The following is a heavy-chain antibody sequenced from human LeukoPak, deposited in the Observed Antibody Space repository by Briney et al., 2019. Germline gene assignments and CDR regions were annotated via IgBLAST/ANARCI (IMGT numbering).Heavy chain of an antibody. V-gene: IGHV4-38-2*02. D-gene: IGHD6-6*01. CDR3: ARTYSSSSKDYYYMDV. CDR2: IYHSGST. J-gene: IGHJ6*03. CDR1: GYSISSGYY. Sequence: SETLSLTCTVSGYSISSGYYWGWIRQPPGKGLEWIGSIYHSGSTYYNPPLKSRVTISVDTSKNQFSLKLSSVTAADTAVYYCARTYSSSSKDYYYMDVWGKGTTVTVSS.